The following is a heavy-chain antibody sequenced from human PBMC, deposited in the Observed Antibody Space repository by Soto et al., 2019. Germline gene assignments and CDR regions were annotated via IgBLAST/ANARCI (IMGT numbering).Heavy chain of an antibody. J-gene: IGHJ3*01. Sequence: QVQLQQWGAGLLKPSETLSLTCAVYGGSFSGYYWSWIRQPPGKGLEWIGEINHSGSTNYNPSLKSRVTISVDTSMNQFSLKLNSVTAADTAVYYCARYLTPVTTRAFDFWGRGTMVTVSS. CDR3: ARYLTPVTTRAFDF. CDR2: INHSGST. CDR1: GGSFSGYY. V-gene: IGHV4-34*01. D-gene: IGHD4-17*01.